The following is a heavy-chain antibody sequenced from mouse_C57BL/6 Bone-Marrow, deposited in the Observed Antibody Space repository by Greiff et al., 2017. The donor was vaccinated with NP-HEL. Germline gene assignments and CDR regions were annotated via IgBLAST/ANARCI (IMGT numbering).Heavy chain of an antibody. CDR1: GFTFSSYA. CDR3: ARYYGSRYWYFDV. D-gene: IGHD1-1*01. J-gene: IGHJ1*03. Sequence: EVKLMESGGGLVKPGGSLKLSCAASGFTFSSYAMSWVRQTPEKRLEWVATISDGGSYTYYPDNVKGRFTISRDNAKNNLYLQMSHLKSEDTAMYYCARYYGSRYWYFDVWGTGTTVTVSS. V-gene: IGHV5-4*03. CDR2: ISDGGSYT.